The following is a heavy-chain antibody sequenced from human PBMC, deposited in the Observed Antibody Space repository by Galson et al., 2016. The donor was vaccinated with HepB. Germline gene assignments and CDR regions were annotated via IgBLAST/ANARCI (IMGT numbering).Heavy chain of an antibody. Sequence: QVRLQESGPGLVKPSQTLSLTCTVSGDSITSGSYHYWSWIRQPVGKGLEWVGLMYTSGSTNYNPSLKGRVTISLDAAKNQVCLKVKSVTAADTAIYYCARKLGSWGEGTLVTVSS. CDR1: GDSITSGSYHY. D-gene: IGHD3-16*01. CDR3: ARKLGS. J-gene: IGHJ5*02. V-gene: IGHV4-61*02. CDR2: MYTSGST.